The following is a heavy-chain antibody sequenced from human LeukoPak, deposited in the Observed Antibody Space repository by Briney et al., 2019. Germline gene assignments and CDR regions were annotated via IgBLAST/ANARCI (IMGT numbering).Heavy chain of an antibody. Sequence: PSETLSLTCTVSRGSISSSNYYWGWIRQPPGKGLEWIGEINHSGSTNYNPSLKSRVTISVDTSKNQFSLKLTSVTAADTAVYYCARGAKINTVIIPGDYWGQGALVTVSS. V-gene: IGHV4-39*07. CDR1: RGSISSSNYY. D-gene: IGHD5-18*01. CDR3: ARGAKINTVIIPGDY. J-gene: IGHJ4*02. CDR2: INHSGST.